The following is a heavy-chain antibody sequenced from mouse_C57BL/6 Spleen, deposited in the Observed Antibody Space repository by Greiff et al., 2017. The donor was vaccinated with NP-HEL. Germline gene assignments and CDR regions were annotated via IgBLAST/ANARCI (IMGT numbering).Heavy chain of an antibody. V-gene: IGHV5-17*01. Sequence: EVQGVESGGGLVKPGGSLKLSCAASGFTFSDYGMHWVRQAPEKGLEWVAYISSGSSTIYYADTVKGRFTISRDNAKNTLFLQMTSLRSEDTAMYYCARRRGNDYDGFAYWGQGTLVTVSA. CDR2: ISSGSSTI. D-gene: IGHD2-4*01. J-gene: IGHJ3*01. CDR3: ARRRGNDYDGFAY. CDR1: GFTFSDYG.